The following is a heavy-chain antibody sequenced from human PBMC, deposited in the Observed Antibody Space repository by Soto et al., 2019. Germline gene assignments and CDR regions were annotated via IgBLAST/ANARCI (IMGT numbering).Heavy chain of an antibody. CDR1: GYSFTSYW. CDR3: ARRDNWNYGSPGY. D-gene: IGHD1-7*01. CDR2: IDPSDSYT. Sequence: PGESLKISCKGSGYSFTSYWISWVRQMPGEGLEWMGRIDPSDSYTNYSPSFQGHVTISADKSISTAYLQWSSLKASDTAMYYCARRDNWNYGSPGYWGQRTLVTGFS. V-gene: IGHV5-10-1*01. J-gene: IGHJ4*02.